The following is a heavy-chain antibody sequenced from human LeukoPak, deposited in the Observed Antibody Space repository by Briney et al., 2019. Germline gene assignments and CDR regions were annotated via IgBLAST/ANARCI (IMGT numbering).Heavy chain of an antibody. J-gene: IGHJ5*02. CDR2: INPNSGGT. V-gene: IGHV1-2*02. CDR1: AYTFTGYY. CDR3: ARWYSSSSGNWFDP. Sequence: ASVKVSCKASAYTFTGYYMHWVRQAPGQGLEWMGWINPNSGGTNYAQKFQGRVTMTRDTSISTAYMELSRLRSDDTAVYYCARWYSSSSGNWFDPWGQGTLVTVSS. D-gene: IGHD6-6*01.